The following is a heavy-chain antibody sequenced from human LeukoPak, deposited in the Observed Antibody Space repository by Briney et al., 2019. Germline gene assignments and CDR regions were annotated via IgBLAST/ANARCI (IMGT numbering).Heavy chain of an antibody. V-gene: IGHV3-73*01. D-gene: IGHD6-19*01. CDR1: GFTFSGSA. CDR2: IRSKANSYAT. J-gene: IGHJ4*02. Sequence: GGSLRLSCAASGFTFSGSAMHWVRQASGKGLEWVGRIRSKANSYATACAASVKGRFTISRDDSKNTAYLQMNSLKTEDTAVYYCTKVMDSSGWPYDYWGQGTLVTVSS. CDR3: TKVMDSSGWPYDY.